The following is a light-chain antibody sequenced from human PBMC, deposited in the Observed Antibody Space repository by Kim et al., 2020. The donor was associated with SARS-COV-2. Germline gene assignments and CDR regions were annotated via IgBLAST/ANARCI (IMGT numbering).Light chain of an antibody. CDR3: ATWDHSLNRGF. CDR2: DNG. V-gene: IGLV1-51*01. Sequence: QSVLTQPPSVSAAPGQKVTISCSGSASTFDRNAVLWYQQFPGTAPRLLIYDNGQRPSGVPDRFSGSRSGTSATLGITGLQTGDEADYYCATWDHSLNRGFFGGGTKLTVL. J-gene: IGLJ2*01. CDR1: ASTFDRNA.